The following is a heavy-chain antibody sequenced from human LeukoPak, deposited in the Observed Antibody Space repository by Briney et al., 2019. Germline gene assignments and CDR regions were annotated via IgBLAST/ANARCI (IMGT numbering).Heavy chain of an antibody. D-gene: IGHD1-26*01. CDR1: GFTFTSYS. Sequence: GSLELSCGASGFTFTSYSMNWVRQAPGKGLGWVSTISGGGGSTYYADSVKGRFTISRDNSKNTLYLQVNSLRAEDTAVYYCAKGGKWDVTPFDYWGQGTLVTVSS. CDR2: ISGGGGST. J-gene: IGHJ4*02. CDR3: AKGGKWDVTPFDY. V-gene: IGHV3-23*01.